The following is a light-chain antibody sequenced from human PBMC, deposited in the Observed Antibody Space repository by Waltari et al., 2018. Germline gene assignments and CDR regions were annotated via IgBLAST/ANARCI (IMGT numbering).Light chain of an antibody. CDR1: QSVRSN. CDR2: GAS. CDR3: QQYNNWPLLT. J-gene: IGKJ4*01. Sequence: EIVMTQSTATLSVSPGERATLPCRASQSVRSNLAWYQQKPGQAPRLLIYGASTRATCIPARFSGSRSGTEFTLTISSLQSEDFAVYYCQQYNNWPLLTFGGGTKVEIK. V-gene: IGKV3-15*01.